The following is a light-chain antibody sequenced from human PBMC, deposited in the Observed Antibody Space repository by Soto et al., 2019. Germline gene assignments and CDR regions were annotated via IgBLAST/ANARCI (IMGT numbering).Light chain of an antibody. Sequence: DIQMTQSPSSLSASVGDRVTITCRASQSIVTYLNWYQQKPGKAPKFLIYAASSLQSGVPSRFSGSGSGTDFTLTISSLQPEDFATYYCQQTYTTLFTFGPGTKVEIK. J-gene: IGKJ3*01. CDR3: QQTYTTLFT. CDR1: QSIVTY. V-gene: IGKV1-39*01. CDR2: AAS.